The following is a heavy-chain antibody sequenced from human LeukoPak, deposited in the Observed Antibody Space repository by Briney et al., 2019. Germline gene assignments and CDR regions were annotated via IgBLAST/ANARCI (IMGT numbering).Heavy chain of an antibody. J-gene: IGHJ4*02. V-gene: IGHV4-34*08. CDR2: INHSVST. CDR3: ANREGY. D-gene: IGHD1-26*01. CDR1: GFTFSSYA. Sequence: GSLRLSCAASGFTFSSYAMGWVRQPPGKGLEWIGEINHSVSTNYNPSLKSRVTISVDTSKNQFSLKLSSVTAADTAVYYCANREGYWGQGTLVTVSS.